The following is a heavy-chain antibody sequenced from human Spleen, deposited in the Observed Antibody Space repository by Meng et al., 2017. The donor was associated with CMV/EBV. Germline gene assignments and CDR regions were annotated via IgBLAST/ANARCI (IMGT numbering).Heavy chain of an antibody. CDR2: ISASGNIR. CDR3: AKGMDNVGSSWYSY. V-gene: IGHV3-48*03. CDR1: GFTFSSYE. D-gene: IGHD6-13*01. J-gene: IGHJ4*02. Sequence: GESLKISCVGSGFTFSSYEMNWVRQAPGKGLEWISYISASGNIRYYADSVKGRFTVSRDNARNSLYLQMNSLRAEDTALYYCAKGMDNVGSSWYSYWGQGTLVTVSS.